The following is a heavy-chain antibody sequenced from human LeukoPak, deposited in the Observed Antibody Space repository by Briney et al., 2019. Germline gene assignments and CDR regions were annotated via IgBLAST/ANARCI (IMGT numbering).Heavy chain of an antibody. CDR2: INHSGST. Sequence: SETLSLTCAVYGGSFSGYYWSWIRQPPGKGVEWIGEINHSGSTNYNPSLKSRVTISVDTSKNQFSLKLSSVTAADTAVYYCARGFGWYSGYVYWFDPWGQGTLVTVSS. J-gene: IGHJ5*02. CDR1: GGSFSGYY. D-gene: IGHD5-12*01. CDR3: ARGFGWYSGYVYWFDP. V-gene: IGHV4-34*01.